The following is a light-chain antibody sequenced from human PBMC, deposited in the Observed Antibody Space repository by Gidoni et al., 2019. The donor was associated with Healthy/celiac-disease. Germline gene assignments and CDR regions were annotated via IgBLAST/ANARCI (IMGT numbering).Light chain of an antibody. CDR3: QVWDSSSDHPYI. CDR2: DDS. CDR1: NSGSKS. V-gene: IGLV3-21*02. J-gene: IGLJ1*01. Sequence: SYVLTQPTSVSVDSGQTARITCGGNNSGSKSVHWYQQTPGQAPVLVVYDDSDRPSGIPERFSGSNSGNTATLTISRVEAGDEADYYCQVWDSSSDHPYIFGTGTKVTVL.